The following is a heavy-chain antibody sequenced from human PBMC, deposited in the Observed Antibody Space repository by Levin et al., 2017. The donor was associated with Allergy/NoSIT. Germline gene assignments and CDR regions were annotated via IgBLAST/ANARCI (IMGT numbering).Heavy chain of an antibody. D-gene: IGHD4-17*01. CDR2: ISSSGGNT. CDR3: ARNYLTTVTHVGY. Sequence: PGESLKISCAASGFTFSSYTMHWVRQAPGKGLEYVSAISSSGGNTYYADSVKGRFTISRDNSKSTLYLQMGSLRAEDMAVYYCARNYLTTVTHVGYWGQGTLVTVSS. V-gene: IGHV3-64*02. CDR1: GFTFSSYT. J-gene: IGHJ4*02.